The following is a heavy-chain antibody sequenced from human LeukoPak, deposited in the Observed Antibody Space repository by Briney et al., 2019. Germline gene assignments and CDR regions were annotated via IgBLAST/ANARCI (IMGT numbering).Heavy chain of an antibody. Sequence: SETLSLTCAVYGGSFSGYYWSWIRQPPGKGLEWIGEINHSGSTNYNPSLKSRVTISVDTSKNQFSLKLSSVTAADSALYYCARETRYCSSTSCYAVDPWGQGTLVTVSS. D-gene: IGHD2-2*01. CDR2: INHSGST. V-gene: IGHV4-34*01. J-gene: IGHJ5*02. CDR1: GGSFSGYY. CDR3: ARETRYCSSTSCYAVDP.